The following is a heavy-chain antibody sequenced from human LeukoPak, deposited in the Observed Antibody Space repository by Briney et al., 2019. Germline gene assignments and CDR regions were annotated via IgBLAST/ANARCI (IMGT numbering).Heavy chain of an antibody. CDR1: GFTFSSYS. V-gene: IGHV3-48*01. CDR3: AKAFTYYYDSSGYYDPYYFDY. Sequence: GGSLRLSCAASGFTFSSYSMNWVRQAPGKRLEWISYITSGSRAIYYADSVKGRFTISRDNSKNTLYLQMNSLRAEDTAVYYCAKAFTYYYDSSGYYDPYYFDYWGQGSLVTVSS. CDR2: ITSGSRAI. D-gene: IGHD3-22*01. J-gene: IGHJ4*02.